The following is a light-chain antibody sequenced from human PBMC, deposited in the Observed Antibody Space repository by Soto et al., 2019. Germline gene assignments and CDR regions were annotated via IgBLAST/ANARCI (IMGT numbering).Light chain of an antibody. Sequence: QCVLNQAASVNGSPRQAITISCTRTSIDVGGYKYVSWYQQHPGKAPKLIIYDVSDRPSGISNRFSGSKSGNKACLTISELQAEDEADYYCSSYTSSSTLFGTGTKVTVL. J-gene: IGLJ1*01. CDR1: SIDVGGYKY. CDR3: SSYTSSSTL. V-gene: IGLV2-14*01. CDR2: DVS.